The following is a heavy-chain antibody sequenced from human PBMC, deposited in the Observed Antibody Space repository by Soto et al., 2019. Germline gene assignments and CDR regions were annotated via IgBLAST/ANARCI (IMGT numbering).Heavy chain of an antibody. V-gene: IGHV5-10-1*01. D-gene: IGHD2-15*01. CDR2: IDPSDSQT. J-gene: IGHJ5*02. CDR1: GYSFAGYW. CDR3: ARGGYCSGGSCYGYNWFDP. Sequence: PGESLKLSCKGSGYSFAGYWITWVRQKPGKGLEWMGRIDPSDSQTYYSPSFRGHVTISVTKSITTVFLQWSSLKASDTAMYYCARGGYCSGGSCYGYNWFDPWGQGTLVTVSS.